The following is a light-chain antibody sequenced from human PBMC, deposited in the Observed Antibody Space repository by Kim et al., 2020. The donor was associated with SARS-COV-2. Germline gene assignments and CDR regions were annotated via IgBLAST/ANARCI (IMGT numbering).Light chain of an antibody. V-gene: IGKV1-5*03. CDR1: QSISSW. CDR2: QAS. Sequence: GDRVIITCRASQSISSWLAWYQQQPGKAPKLLIYQASTLENGVPSSFSGSGSGTEFALTISSLQPDDFATYYCQQYRSDPWTFGQGTNVDIK. J-gene: IGKJ1*01. CDR3: QQYRSDPWT.